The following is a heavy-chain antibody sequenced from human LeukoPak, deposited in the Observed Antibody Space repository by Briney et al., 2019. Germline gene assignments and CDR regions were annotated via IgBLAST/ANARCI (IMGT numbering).Heavy chain of an antibody. J-gene: IGHJ6*03. Sequence: GGSLRLSCAASGFTFDDYTMHWVRQAPGKGLEWVSLISWDGRSTYYADSVKGRFTISRDNSKNSLYLQMNSLRTEDTALYYCATNTRVYSYGHYYYMDVWGKGTTVTVSS. CDR2: ISWDGRST. D-gene: IGHD5-18*01. V-gene: IGHV3-43*01. CDR3: ATNTRVYSYGHYYYMDV. CDR1: GFTFDDYT.